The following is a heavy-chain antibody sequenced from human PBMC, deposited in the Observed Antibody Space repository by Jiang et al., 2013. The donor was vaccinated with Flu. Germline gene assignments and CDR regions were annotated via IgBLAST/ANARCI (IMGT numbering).Heavy chain of an antibody. CDR2: ISYDGSNK. Sequence: GRSLRLSCAASGFTFSSYAMHWVRQAPGKGLEWVAVISYDGSNKYYADSVKGRFTISRDNSKNTLYLQMNSLRAEDTAVYYCARDAYSSSWGRTSYYYGMDVWGQGTTVTVSS. D-gene: IGHD6-13*01. J-gene: IGHJ6*02. CDR3: ARDAYSSSWGRTSYYYGMDV. CDR1: GFTFSSYA. V-gene: IGHV3-30-3*01.